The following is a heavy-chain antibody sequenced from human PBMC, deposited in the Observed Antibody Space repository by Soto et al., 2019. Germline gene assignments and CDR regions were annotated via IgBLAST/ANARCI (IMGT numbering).Heavy chain of an antibody. J-gene: IGHJ5*02. D-gene: IGHD6-13*01. Sequence: ASVKVSCKASGYTFTSYDINWVRQATGQGLEWMGWMNPNSGNTGYAQKFQGRVTMTRNTSISTAYMEPSSLRSEDTAVYYCARGPTVFFSGSWYDGWFDPWGQGTLVTVSS. CDR2: MNPNSGNT. CDR1: GYTFTSYD. V-gene: IGHV1-8*01. CDR3: ARGPTVFFSGSWYDGWFDP.